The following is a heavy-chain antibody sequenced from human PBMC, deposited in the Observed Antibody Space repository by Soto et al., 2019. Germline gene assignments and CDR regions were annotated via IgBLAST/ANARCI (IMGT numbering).Heavy chain of an antibody. CDR1: GCSISSYY. CDR2: IYYSGST. J-gene: IGHJ5*02. CDR3: ARQSCSSTSCYSWVSWFDP. Sequence: SETLSLTCTVSGCSISSYYWSWIRQPPGKGLEWIGHIYYSGSTNYNPSLKSRVTISVDTSKNQFSLKLSSVTAADTAVYYCARQSCSSTSCYSWVSWFDPWGQGTLVTVSS. D-gene: IGHD2-2*01. V-gene: IGHV4-59*08.